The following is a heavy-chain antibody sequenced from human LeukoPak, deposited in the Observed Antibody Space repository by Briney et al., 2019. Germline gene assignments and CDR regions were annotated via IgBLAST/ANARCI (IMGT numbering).Heavy chain of an antibody. CDR2: ISGTAFST. CDR3: AKGLYEYSYGSYYYYMDV. Sequence: GGTLRLSCAASGFTFSSYGMSWVRQAPGKGLEWVSIISGTAFSTYYADSVKGRFTISRDNSKNTLYLQMNRLRAEDTAVYYCAKGLYEYSYGSYYYYMDVWGKGTTVTVSS. V-gene: IGHV3-23*01. J-gene: IGHJ6*03. D-gene: IGHD5-18*01. CDR1: GFTFSSYG.